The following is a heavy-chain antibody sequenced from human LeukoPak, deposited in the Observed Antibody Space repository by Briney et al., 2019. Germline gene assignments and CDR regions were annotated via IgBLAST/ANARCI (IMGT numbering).Heavy chain of an antibody. CDR1: GGSITNYY. D-gene: IGHD3-3*01. J-gene: IGHJ5*02. Sequence: SETLSLTCTVSGGSITNYYWSWIRQPAGKGLEWIGRLYTGRSTDYNPSLKSRVTMSVDTSNSQFSLKLSSVTAADTAIYYCARESRVLIGDGYFLDPWGPGTLVTVSS. CDR2: LYTGRST. CDR3: ARESRVLIGDGYFLDP. V-gene: IGHV4-4*07.